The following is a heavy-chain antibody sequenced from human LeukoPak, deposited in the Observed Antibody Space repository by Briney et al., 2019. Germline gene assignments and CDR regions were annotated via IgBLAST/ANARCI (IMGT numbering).Heavy chain of an antibody. V-gene: IGHV3-73*01. CDR1: GFTFSGSA. D-gene: IGHD3-10*01. CDR2: IRSKANSYAT. J-gene: IGHJ6*03. CDR3: TRPGYYYGSGRYPLNYYYMDV. Sequence: PGGSLRLSCAACGFTFSGSAMHWVRQASGKGLEWVGRIRSKANSYATAYAASVKGRFTISRDDSKNTAYLQMNSLKTEDTAVYYCTRPGYYYGSGRYPLNYYYMDVWGKGTTVTISS.